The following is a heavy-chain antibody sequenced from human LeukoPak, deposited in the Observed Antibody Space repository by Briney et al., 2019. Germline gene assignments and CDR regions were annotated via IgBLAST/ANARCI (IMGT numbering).Heavy chain of an antibody. CDR1: GYTFTSFE. CDR2: INAGNGNT. V-gene: IGHV1-3*03. D-gene: IGHD4-17*01. CDR3: ARGGYGRAYYYYYMDV. J-gene: IGHJ6*03. Sequence: ASVKVSCKASGYTFTSFEINWVRQATGQGLEWMGWINAGNGNTKYSQEFQGRVTITRDTSASTAYMELSSLRSEDMAVYYCARGGYGRAYYYYYMDVWGKGTTVTVSS.